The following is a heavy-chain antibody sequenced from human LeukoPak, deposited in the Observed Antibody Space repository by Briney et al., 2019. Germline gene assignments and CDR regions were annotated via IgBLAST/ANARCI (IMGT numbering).Heavy chain of an antibody. CDR1: GGSISSYY. Sequence: PSETLSLTCTVSGGSISSYYWSWIRQPAGKGLEWIGRIYTSGSTNYYPSLKSRVTISVDKSKNQFSLKLSSVTAADTAVYYCAREGYYDFWSGHYNWFDPWGQGTLVTVSS. CDR2: IYTSGST. CDR3: AREGYYDFWSGHYNWFDP. V-gene: IGHV4-4*07. D-gene: IGHD3-3*01. J-gene: IGHJ5*02.